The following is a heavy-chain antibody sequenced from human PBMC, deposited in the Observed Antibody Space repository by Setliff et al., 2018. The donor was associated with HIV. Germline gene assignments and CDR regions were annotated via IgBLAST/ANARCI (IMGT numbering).Heavy chain of an antibody. Sequence: PGGSLRLSCAASGFTFNRNCMSWVRQVPGKGLEWVATIKQDESERHYADSVKGRFTISRDNSKNTLYLQMNSLRAEDTAVYYCAKGDIAVAGTRFPLNDYWGQGTLVTVSS. CDR3: AKGDIAVAGTRFPLNDY. CDR1: GFTFNRNC. D-gene: IGHD6-19*01. CDR2: IKQDESER. V-gene: IGHV3-7*03. J-gene: IGHJ4*02.